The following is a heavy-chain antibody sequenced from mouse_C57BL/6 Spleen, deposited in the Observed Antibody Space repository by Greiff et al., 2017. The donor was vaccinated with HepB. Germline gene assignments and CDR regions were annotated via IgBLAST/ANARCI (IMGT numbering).Heavy chain of an antibody. J-gene: IGHJ1*03. CDR2: ISYDGSN. V-gene: IGHV3-6*01. CDR1: GYSITSGYY. D-gene: IGHD1-1*01. CDR3: ARIWADYYGSSYAYWYFDV. Sequence: ESGPGLVKPSQSLSLTCSVTGYSITSGYYWNWIRQFPGNKLEWMGYISYDGSNNYNPSLKNRISITRDTSKNQFFLKLNSVTTEDTATYYCARIWADYYGSSYAYWYFDVWGTGTTVTVSS.